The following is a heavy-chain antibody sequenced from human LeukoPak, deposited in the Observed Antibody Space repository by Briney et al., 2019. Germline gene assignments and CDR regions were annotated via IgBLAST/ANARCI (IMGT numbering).Heavy chain of an antibody. J-gene: IGHJ5*02. CDR3: ARATRVAGTGNWFDP. CDR2: IYYSGST. V-gene: IGHV4-59*01. D-gene: IGHD6-19*01. CDR1: GGSISSYY. Sequence: SETLSLTCTVSGGSISSYYWSWIRQPPGKGLEWIGYIYYSGSTNYNPSLKSRVTISVDTSKNQFSLKLSSVTAADTAVYYCARATRVAGTGNWFDPWGKGTWSPSPQ.